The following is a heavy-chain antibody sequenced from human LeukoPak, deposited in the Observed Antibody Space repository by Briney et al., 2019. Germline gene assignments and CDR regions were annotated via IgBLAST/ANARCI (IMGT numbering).Heavy chain of an antibody. V-gene: IGHV3-48*03. Sequence: GGSLRLSCAASGFTFSTYEMIWVRQAPGKGLAWVAYISSSGSTIYQADSVKGRFTISRDNAKNSLYLQMNSLRAEDTAVYYCAREVEHYGSGNYEYTDVWGKGTTVTVSS. CDR3: AREVEHYGSGNYEYTDV. J-gene: IGHJ6*03. CDR1: GFTFSTYE. D-gene: IGHD3-10*01. CDR2: ISSSGSTI.